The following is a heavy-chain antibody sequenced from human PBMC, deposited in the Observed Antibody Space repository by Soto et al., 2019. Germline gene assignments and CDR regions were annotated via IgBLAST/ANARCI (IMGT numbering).Heavy chain of an antibody. CDR1: GYSFAGYW. D-gene: IGHD3-22*01. Sequence: GESLKISCKGSGYSFAGYWITWVRQKPVKGLEWMGRIDPSDSQTYYSPSFRGHVTISVTKSITTVFLQRSSLRASDTAMYYCARQIYDSDTGPNFKYYLDSAAHGTPVTVS. J-gene: IGHJ4*01. CDR3: ARQIYDSDTGPNFKYYLDS. V-gene: IGHV5-10-1*01. CDR2: IDPSDSQT.